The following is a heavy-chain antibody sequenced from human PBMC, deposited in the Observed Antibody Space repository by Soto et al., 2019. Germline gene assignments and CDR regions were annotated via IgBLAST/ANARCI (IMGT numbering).Heavy chain of an antibody. Sequence: EVQLVESGGGLVKPGGSLRLSCAASGFTFNNAWMSWVRQAPGKGLEWVGRIKSKTDGGTTDFATPVKGRFTISRDDSKNTLYLQMNSLKTEDTAVYYCTTLGDHVLLPRWGQGTLVTVSS. J-gene: IGHJ4*02. CDR2: IKSKTDGGTT. CDR3: TTLGDHVLLPR. D-gene: IGHD3-22*01. CDR1: GFTFNNAW. V-gene: IGHV3-15*01.